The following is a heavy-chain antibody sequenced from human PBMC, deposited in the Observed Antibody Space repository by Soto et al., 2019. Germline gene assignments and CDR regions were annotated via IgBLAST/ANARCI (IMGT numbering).Heavy chain of an antibody. J-gene: IGHJ4*02. V-gene: IGHV3-33*06. CDR3: AKGDPTDPLHF. CDR2: IWYDGSNK. Sequence: PGGSLRLSCAASGFTFNNYGMHWVRQAPGKGLEWVAVIWYDGSNKYYADSVKGRFTISRDNSKNTLNLQMNSLRAEDTGVYYCAKGDPTDPLHFWGQGTLVTVSS. CDR1: GFTFNNYG. D-gene: IGHD2-21*01.